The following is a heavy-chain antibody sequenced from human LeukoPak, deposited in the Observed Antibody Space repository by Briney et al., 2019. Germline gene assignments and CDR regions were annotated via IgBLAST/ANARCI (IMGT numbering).Heavy chain of an antibody. CDR2: IYYSGST. V-gene: IGHV4-31*03. J-gene: IGHJ3*02. Sequence: SETLSLTCTVSGGSISSGGYYWSWIRQRPGKGLEWIGYIYYSGSTYYNPSLKSRVTISVDTSKNQFSLKLSSVTAADTAVYYCARDTGVTPDDGDAFDIWGQGTMVTVSS. CDR1: GGSISSGGYY. D-gene: IGHD4-23*01. CDR3: ARDTGVTPDDGDAFDI.